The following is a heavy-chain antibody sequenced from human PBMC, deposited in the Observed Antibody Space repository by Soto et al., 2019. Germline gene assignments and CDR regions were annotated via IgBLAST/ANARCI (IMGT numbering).Heavy chain of an antibody. D-gene: IGHD3-22*01. CDR1: GGSFTGYY. V-gene: IGHV4-34*01. Sequence: TSETLSLTCVVDGGSFTGYYWNWIRQPQGKGLEWIAEINHSGRTRYNPSLKSRGTVSIDMSKNQLSLRLSSVTAADTAVYYCARSLRKEVVDRQRPSFYYYMDVWGKGTTVTVSS. CDR2: INHSGRT. J-gene: IGHJ6*03. CDR3: ARSLRKEVVDRQRPSFYYYMDV.